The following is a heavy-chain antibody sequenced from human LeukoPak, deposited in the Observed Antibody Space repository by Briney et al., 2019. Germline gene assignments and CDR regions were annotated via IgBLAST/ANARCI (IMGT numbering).Heavy chain of an antibody. D-gene: IGHD2/OR15-2a*01. Sequence: LGESLKISCKGSGYTFTTYWIGWVRQMPGEGLEWMGIIYPGDSDTRYSPSFQGQVTISADKSITTAYLQWSSLKASDTAMYYCARVMTTLTGFDFWGQGTLVTVSS. CDR3: ARVMTTLTGFDF. V-gene: IGHV5-51*01. CDR2: IYPGDSDT. CDR1: GYTFTTYW. J-gene: IGHJ4*02.